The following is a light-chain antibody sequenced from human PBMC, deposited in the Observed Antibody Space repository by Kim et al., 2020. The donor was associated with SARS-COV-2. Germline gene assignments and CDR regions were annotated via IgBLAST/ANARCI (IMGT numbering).Light chain of an antibody. CDR1: SSDVGGYNY. J-gene: IGLJ3*02. V-gene: IGLV2-8*01. CDR2: EVS. Sequence: GQPVTTSCTGTSSDVGGYNYVSCYQQHPGKAPKLMIYEVSKRPSGVPDRFSGSKSGNTASLTVSGLQAEDEADYYCSSYAGSNNLVFGGGTQLTVL. CDR3: SSYAGSNNLV.